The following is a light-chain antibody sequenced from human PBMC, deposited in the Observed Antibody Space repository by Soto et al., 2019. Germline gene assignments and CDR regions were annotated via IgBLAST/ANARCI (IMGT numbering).Light chain of an antibody. CDR3: HQYATSPFS. J-gene: IGKJ2*01. CDR2: ATS. V-gene: IGKV3-20*01. CDR1: ETIGRAY. Sequence: IVLTQSPGTLSLSPGERATVSCRASETIGRAYFAWYQHRPGRTPRLVLSATSNRAAGIPDRFGGSGSGADFNLTISGVEPEDFAGYYCHQYATSPFSFGQGTKLEI.